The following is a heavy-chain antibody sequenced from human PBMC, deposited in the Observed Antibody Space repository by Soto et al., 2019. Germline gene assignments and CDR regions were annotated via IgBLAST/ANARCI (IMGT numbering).Heavy chain of an antibody. CDR1: GFTFSSYA. CDR3: AKDVILGGTNWEYYDILTGLLDY. Sequence: GGSLRLSCAASGFTFSSYAMSWVRQAPGKGLEWVSAISGSGGSTYYADSVKGRFTISRDNSKNTLYLQMNSLRAEDTAVYYCAKDVILGGTNWEYYDILTGLLDYWGQGTLVTVSS. D-gene: IGHD3-9*01. J-gene: IGHJ4*02. V-gene: IGHV3-23*01. CDR2: ISGSGGST.